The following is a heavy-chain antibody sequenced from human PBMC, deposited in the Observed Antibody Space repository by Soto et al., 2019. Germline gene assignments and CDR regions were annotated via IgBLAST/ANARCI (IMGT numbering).Heavy chain of an antibody. CDR2: ISYDGSNK. D-gene: IGHD6-6*01. CDR1: GFTFSSYG. CDR3: AKDGYSSSSEGARYYYYMDV. Sequence: GGSLRLSCAASGFTFSSYGMHWVRQAPGKGLEWVAVISYDGSNKYYADSVKGRFTISRDNSKNTLYLQMNSLRAEDTAVYYCAKDGYSSSSEGARYYYYMDVWGKGTTVTVSS. V-gene: IGHV3-30*18. J-gene: IGHJ6*03.